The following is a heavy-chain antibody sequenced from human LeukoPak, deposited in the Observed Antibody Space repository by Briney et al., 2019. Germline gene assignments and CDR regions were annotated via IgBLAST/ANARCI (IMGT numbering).Heavy chain of an antibody. Sequence: SETLSLTCIVSGGSISSSNYYWDWIRQPPGKGLERIGTIYYSGSSYYNASLKSRVTISVDTSKNQFSLKLSSVTAADTAVYYGARHDGSGSYSPPYNYWGQGTLVSVSS. CDR1: GGSISSSNYY. CDR3: ARHDGSGSYSPPYNY. D-gene: IGHD3-10*01. CDR2: IYYSGSS. J-gene: IGHJ4*02. V-gene: IGHV4-39*01.